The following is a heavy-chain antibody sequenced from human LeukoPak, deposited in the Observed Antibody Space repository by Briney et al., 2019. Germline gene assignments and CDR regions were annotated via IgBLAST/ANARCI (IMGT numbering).Heavy chain of an antibody. CDR3: VRVGPADTYYPSSGLDY. D-gene: IGHD3-22*01. CDR2: ISTNGHST. V-gene: IGHV3-64*01. J-gene: IGHJ4*02. Sequence: GGSLRLSCAASGFTFSRYSMHWVRQAPGKGLEFVSAISTNGHSTYYAKSVKGRFTISRDNSKNTLYPQMGSLRAEDMAVYYCVRVGPADTYYPSSGLDYWGQGTLVTVSS. CDR1: GFTFSRYS.